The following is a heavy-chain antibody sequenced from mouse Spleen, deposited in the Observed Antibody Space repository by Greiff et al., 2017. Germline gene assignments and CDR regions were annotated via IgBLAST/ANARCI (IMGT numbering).Heavy chain of an antibody. V-gene: IGHV1-81*01. CDR1: GYTFTSYG. D-gene: IGHD2-4*01. Sequence: QVQLQQSGAELARPGASVKLSCKASGYTFTSYGISWVKQRTGQGLEWIGEIYPRSGNTYYNEKFKGKATLTADKSSSTAYMELRSLTSEDSAVYFCAREDYDDAWYFDYWGQGTTLTVSS. CDR2: IYPRSGNT. CDR3: AREDYDDAWYFDY. J-gene: IGHJ2*01.